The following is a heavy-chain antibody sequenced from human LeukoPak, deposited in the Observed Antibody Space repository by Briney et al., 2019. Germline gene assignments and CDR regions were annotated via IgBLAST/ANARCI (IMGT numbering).Heavy chain of an antibody. CDR1: GFTFAVFG. CDR3: AKDAGPQQLVFFDS. J-gene: IGHJ4*02. Sequence: GGSLRLSCTATGFTFAVFGMAWVRQAPERGLEWVSTISADGNNIHQADSVKGRFSISRDNSGGTLYLEMNSLRAEDTAIYYCAKDAGPQQLVFFDSWGQGTLVAVSS. V-gene: IGHV3-23*01. D-gene: IGHD6-6*01. CDR2: ISADGNNI.